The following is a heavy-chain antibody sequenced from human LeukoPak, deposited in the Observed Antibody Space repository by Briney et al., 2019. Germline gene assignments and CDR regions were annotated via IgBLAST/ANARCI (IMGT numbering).Heavy chain of an antibody. V-gene: IGHV3-21*01. D-gene: IGHD6-19*01. Sequence: GSLRLSCAASGFTFSHYTMNWVRQAPGKGLEWVASISSNSNYVHYVDSVKGRFTISRDNARNSMSLQMSRLRVEDTAVYYCASSGAGWSLDYWGQGTLVTV. CDR1: GFTFSHYT. CDR3: ASSGAGWSLDY. J-gene: IGHJ4*02. CDR2: ISSNSNYV.